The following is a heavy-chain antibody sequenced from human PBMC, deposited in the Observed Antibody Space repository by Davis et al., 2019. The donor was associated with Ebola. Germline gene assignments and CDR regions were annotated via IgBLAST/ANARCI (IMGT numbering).Heavy chain of an antibody. J-gene: IGHJ6*02. Sequence: GESLKISCAASGYTFTSYYMHWVRQAPGQGLEWMGIINPSGGSTSYAQKFQGRVTMTRDTSTSTVYMELSSLRSEDTAVYYCARALRIEGYYYYGMDVWGQGTTVTVSS. D-gene: IGHD4-17*01. CDR1: GYTFTSYY. V-gene: IGHV1-46*01. CDR3: ARALRIEGYYYYGMDV. CDR2: INPSGGST.